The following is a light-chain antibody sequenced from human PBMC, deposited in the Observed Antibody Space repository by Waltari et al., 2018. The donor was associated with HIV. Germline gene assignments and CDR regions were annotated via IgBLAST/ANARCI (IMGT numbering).Light chain of an antibody. J-gene: IGLJ3*02. CDR1: SSDLDFYNY. V-gene: IGLV2-14*03. CDR2: DVF. Sequence: QSALTQPASVSGSPGQSITISCPATSSDLDFYNYVSWYQQHPGKAPKLVIYDVFVRPSGISNRFSGSKSGNTASLSISGLQAEDEADYYCSSYTASTTLQWVFGGGTKLTVL. CDR3: SSYTASTTLQWV.